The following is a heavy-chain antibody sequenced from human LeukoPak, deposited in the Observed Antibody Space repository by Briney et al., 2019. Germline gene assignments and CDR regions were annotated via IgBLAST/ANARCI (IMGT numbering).Heavy chain of an antibody. Sequence: ASVKVSYKASGYTFTSYGISWVRQAPGQGLEWMGWISTYNGNTNYAQKVQGRVTMTTDTSTSTAYMELRSLRSDDTAVYYCARVQPLRRITGTDVGAEFDYWGQGTLVTVSS. D-gene: IGHD1-20*01. J-gene: IGHJ4*02. CDR1: GYTFTSYG. CDR3: ARVQPLRRITGTDVGAEFDY. CDR2: ISTYNGNT. V-gene: IGHV1-18*01.